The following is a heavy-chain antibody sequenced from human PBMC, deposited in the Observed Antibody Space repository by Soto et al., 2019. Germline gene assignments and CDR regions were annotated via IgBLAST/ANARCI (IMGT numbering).Heavy chain of an antibody. CDR3: AAAQITMVRGVIIEDYYYYGMDV. Sequence: QMQLVQSGPEVKKPGTSVKVSCKASGFTFTSSAMQWVRQARGQRLEWIGWIVVGSGNTNYAQKLQERVTITRDMATSTAYMELSSLRSEDTAVYYCAAAQITMVRGVIIEDYYYYGMDVWGQGTTVTVSS. CDR1: GFTFTSSA. D-gene: IGHD3-10*01. V-gene: IGHV1-58*02. CDR2: IVVGSGNT. J-gene: IGHJ6*02.